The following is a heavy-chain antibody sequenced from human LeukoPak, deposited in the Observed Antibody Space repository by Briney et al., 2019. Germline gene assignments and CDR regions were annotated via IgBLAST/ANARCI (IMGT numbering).Heavy chain of an antibody. Sequence: PGGSLRLSCAASGFTVSSNYMSWVRQAPGKGLEWVSVIYSGGSTYYADSVKGRFTISRDNSKNTLYLQMNSLRSEDTAVYYCARGTMGSWFDPWGQGTLVTVSS. CDR2: IYSGGST. V-gene: IGHV3-53*05. CDR3: ARGTMGSWFDP. CDR1: GFTVSSNY. D-gene: IGHD2-15*01. J-gene: IGHJ5*02.